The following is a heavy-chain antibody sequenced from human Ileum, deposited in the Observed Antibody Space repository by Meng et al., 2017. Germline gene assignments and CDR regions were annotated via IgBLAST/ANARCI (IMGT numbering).Heavy chain of an antibody. Sequence: QVLLRPWGAGLLKPSETLSLTCAVYDGSLGGYYLSWIRQPPRKGLEWVGEIHPGGSTSYNPSLQSRVTIAVDTSKNQFSVTLSSVSAADTAVYYCATGVDWAKSGNIWGQGTLVTVSS. CDR1: DGSLGGYY. CDR2: IHPGGST. CDR3: ATGVDWAKSGNI. J-gene: IGHJ4*02. V-gene: IGHV4-34*01. D-gene: IGHD3-9*01.